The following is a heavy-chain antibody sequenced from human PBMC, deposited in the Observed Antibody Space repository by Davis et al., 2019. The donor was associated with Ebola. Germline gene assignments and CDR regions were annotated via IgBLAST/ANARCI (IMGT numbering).Heavy chain of an antibody. D-gene: IGHD5-18*01. CDR3: VRDSADTPLGHWYFDL. CDR2: IYAGDSDT. J-gene: IGHJ2*01. CDR1: GYRFTSYW. Sequence: GESLKISCQGVGYRFTSYWVGWVRRVPGKSLEWLGIIYAGDSDTVYSPSFQGQVSISVDTSTDTAYLQWSSLKASDTAMYFCVRDSADTPLGHWYFDLWGRGTLVSVFS. V-gene: IGHV5-51*01.